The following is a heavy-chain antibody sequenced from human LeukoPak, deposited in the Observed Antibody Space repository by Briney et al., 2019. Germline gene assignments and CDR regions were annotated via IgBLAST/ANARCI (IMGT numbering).Heavy chain of an antibody. CDR3: TTDFRKYSAPPGIVGASPDAFDI. D-gene: IGHD1-26*01. J-gene: IGHJ3*02. CDR1: GFTFSNAW. CDR2: IKSKTDGGTT. V-gene: IGHV3-15*01. Sequence: GGSLRLSCAASGFTFSNAWMSWVRQAPGKGLEWVGRIKSKTDGGTTDYAAPVKGRFTISRDDSKNTLYLQMNSLKTEDTAVYCCTTDFRKYSAPPGIVGASPDAFDIWGQGTMVTVSS.